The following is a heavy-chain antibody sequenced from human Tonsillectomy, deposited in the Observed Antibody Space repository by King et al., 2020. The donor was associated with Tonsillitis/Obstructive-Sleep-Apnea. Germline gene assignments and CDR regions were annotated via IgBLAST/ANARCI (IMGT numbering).Heavy chain of an antibody. Sequence: TLKESGPTLVKPTQTLTLTCTFSGFSLSTSGVGVGWIRQPPGKALEWLALIYWDDDKRYSPSLKSRLTITKDTSKNQVVLTMTNMDPVDTATYYCAHSRELLLGSWFDPWGQGTLVTVTS. J-gene: IGHJ5*02. D-gene: IGHD1-26*01. CDR2: IYWDDDK. CDR1: GFSLSTSGVG. CDR3: AHSRELLLGSWFDP. V-gene: IGHV2-5*02.